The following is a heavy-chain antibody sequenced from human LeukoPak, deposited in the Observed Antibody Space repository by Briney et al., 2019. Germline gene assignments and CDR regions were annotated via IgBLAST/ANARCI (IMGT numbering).Heavy chain of an antibody. J-gene: IGHJ5*02. CDR3: ARPKYNWNEKGWFDP. CDR1: GFTFSTYS. D-gene: IGHD1-1*01. V-gene: IGHV3-21*01. Sequence: GGSLRLSCAASGFTFSTYSMNWARQAPGKGLEWVSSISSSSSYIYYADSVKGRFTISRDNAKNSLYLQMNSLRAEDTAVYYCARPKYNWNEKGWFDPWGQGTLVTVSS. CDR2: ISSSSSYI.